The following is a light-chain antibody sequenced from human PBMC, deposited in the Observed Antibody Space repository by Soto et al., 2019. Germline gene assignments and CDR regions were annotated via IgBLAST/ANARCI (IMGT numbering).Light chain of an antibody. CDR1: SSDVGDGDF. J-gene: IGLJ3*02. Sequence: QSVLTQPASVSGSPRQSITISCTGTSSDVGDGDFVSWYKQRPGNAPKLMIYKVSNRPSGVSNRFSGSKSGNTASLTISGLQAEDEADYYCCSYTRSYTWVFGGGTKLTVL. V-gene: IGLV2-14*01. CDR2: KVS. CDR3: CSYTRSYTWV.